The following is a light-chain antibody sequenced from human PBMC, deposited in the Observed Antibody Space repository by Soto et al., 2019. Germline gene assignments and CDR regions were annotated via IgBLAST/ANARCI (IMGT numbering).Light chain of an antibody. CDR1: SSDVGGYNY. CDR2: GVS. J-gene: IGLJ1*01. CDR3: NSYISSATLPYV. V-gene: IGLV2-14*01. Sequence: QSALTQPASVSGSPGQSITISCTGTSSDVGGYNYVSWYQQHPGRVPKLMIYGVSNRPSGVSNRFSGSKSGNTASLTISVLQAEDEADYYCNSYISSATLPYVFGTGTKLTVL.